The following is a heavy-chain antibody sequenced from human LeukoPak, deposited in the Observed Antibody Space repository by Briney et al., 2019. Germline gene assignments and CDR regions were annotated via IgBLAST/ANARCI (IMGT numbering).Heavy chain of an antibody. CDR2: LNSDGSVT. V-gene: IGHV3-74*01. CDR3: VREYCGGDCYIDF. D-gene: IGHD2-21*02. J-gene: IGHJ4*02. CDR1: GFTFSLYW. Sequence: GGSLRLSCAASGFTFSLYWMHWVRQTPGKGLVWVSRLNSDGSVTNYADSVKRRFTISRENAKNTLYLQMNSMRAEDTALYYCVREYCGGDCYIDFWGQGTLVTVSS.